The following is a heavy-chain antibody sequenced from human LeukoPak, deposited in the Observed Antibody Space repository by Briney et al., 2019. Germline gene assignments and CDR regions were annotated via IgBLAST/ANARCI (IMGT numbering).Heavy chain of an antibody. V-gene: IGHV1-18*01. J-gene: IGHJ4*02. Sequence: ASVKVSCKASGYTFTSYGISLVRQAPGQGLEWMGWISAYNGNTNYAQKLQGRVTMTTDTSTSTAYMELRSLRSDDTAVYYCARDNYYDSSGYLDPFDYWGQGTLVTVSS. CDR3: ARDNYYDSSGYLDPFDY. CDR1: GYTFTSYG. D-gene: IGHD3-22*01. CDR2: ISAYNGNT.